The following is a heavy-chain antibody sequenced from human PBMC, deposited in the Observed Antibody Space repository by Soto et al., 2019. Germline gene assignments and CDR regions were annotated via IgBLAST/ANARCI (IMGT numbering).Heavy chain of an antibody. Sequence: SSVKVSCKTSGYVFTSFGISWVRQAPGQGLEWMGWVRPYNGDTKYAEKFQGRVTMTSDTSTTTAYMELRGLRSDDTAVYFCFRRFVAEVWSPYYYFDYWGQGTQVTVSS. CDR3: FRRFVAEVWSPYYYFDY. CDR1: GYVFTSFG. J-gene: IGHJ4*02. CDR2: VRPYNGDT. D-gene: IGHD3-10*01. V-gene: IGHV1-18*04.